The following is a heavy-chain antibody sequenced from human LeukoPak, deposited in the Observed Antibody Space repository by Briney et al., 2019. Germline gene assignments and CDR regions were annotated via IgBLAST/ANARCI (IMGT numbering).Heavy chain of an antibody. CDR1: GFSFRNYA. CDR3: TRDGGSFCDFDY. V-gene: IGHV3-64*02. CDR2: INTDGRIT. J-gene: IGHJ4*02. Sequence: GGSLRLSCVASGFSFRNYAIHWVRQAPGKGLEYVSVINTDGRITYYADSVKGRLTISRDNSKNTVYLQMGSLRGEDMAVYYCTRDGGSFCDFDYWGQGALVTVSS. D-gene: IGHD1-26*01.